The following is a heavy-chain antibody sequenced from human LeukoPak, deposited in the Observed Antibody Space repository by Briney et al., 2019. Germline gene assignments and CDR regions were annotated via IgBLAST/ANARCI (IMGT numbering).Heavy chain of an antibody. D-gene: IGHD7-27*01. V-gene: IGHV3-7*01. J-gene: IGHJ6*03. CDR3: ARDASPDYLGYMDV. CDR2: IKQDGSEK. CDR1: GFTFSSYW. Sequence: GGSLRLSCAASGFTFSSYWMSWVRQAPGKGLEWVANIKQDGSEKYYVDSVKGRFTISRDNAKNSLYLQMNSLRAEDTAVYYCARDASPDYLGYMDVWGKGTTVTVSS.